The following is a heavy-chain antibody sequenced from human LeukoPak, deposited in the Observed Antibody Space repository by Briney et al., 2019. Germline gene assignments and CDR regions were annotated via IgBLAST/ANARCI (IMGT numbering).Heavy chain of an antibody. V-gene: IGHV3-33*01. CDR1: GFTFSTWG. CDR2: IWYDGTNK. CDR3: AREVGGGASGQ. Sequence: GGSLRLSCAASGFTFSTWGMHWVRQAPGKGLEWVAVIWYDGTNKYYADSVKGRFTISRDNSKNTLYLQMNSLRVEDTAVYYCAREVGGGASGQWGQGTLVTVSS. D-gene: IGHD3-16*01. J-gene: IGHJ4*02.